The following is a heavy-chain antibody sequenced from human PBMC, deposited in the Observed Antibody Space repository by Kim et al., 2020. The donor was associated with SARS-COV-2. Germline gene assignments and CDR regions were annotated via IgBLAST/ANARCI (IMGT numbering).Heavy chain of an antibody. Sequence: KYSQKFQGRVTITRDTSASTAYMELSSLRSEDTAVYYCARAGIAVAGFDYWGQGTLVTVSS. V-gene: IGHV1-3*01. D-gene: IGHD6-19*01. CDR3: ARAGIAVAGFDY. J-gene: IGHJ4*02.